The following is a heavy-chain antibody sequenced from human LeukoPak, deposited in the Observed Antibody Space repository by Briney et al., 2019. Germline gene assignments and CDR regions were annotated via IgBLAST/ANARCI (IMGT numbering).Heavy chain of an antibody. D-gene: IGHD6-13*01. CDR1: GFTFSSYA. CDR3: ASRIATAGSVDY. J-gene: IGHJ4*02. CDR2: ISGSGGST. Sequence: GGSLRLSCAASGFTFSSYAMSWVRQAPGKGLEWVSAISGSGGSTYYADSVKGRFTISSDNSKNTLHLQMNTLRAEDTAVYYCASRIATAGSVDYWGQGTLVTVSS. V-gene: IGHV3-23*01.